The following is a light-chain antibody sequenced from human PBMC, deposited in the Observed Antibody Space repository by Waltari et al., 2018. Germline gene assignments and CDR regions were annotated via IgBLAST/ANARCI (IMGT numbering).Light chain of an antibody. CDR3: NSYTSIYSYV. Sequence: QSALTQPASVSGSPGQSITIPCTGTSSDVGGYDYVPWYQHHPGKAPKLMIYEVNNRPSGVSNRFSGSKSGNTASLTISGLQAEDEADYYCNSYTSIYSYVFGTGTKVTVL. CDR1: SSDVGGYDY. J-gene: IGLJ1*01. V-gene: IGLV2-14*01. CDR2: EVN.